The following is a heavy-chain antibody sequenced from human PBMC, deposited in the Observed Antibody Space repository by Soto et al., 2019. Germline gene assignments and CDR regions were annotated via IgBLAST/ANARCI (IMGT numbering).Heavy chain of an antibody. CDR3: ARTTGSYYYDSSGTRAYGMDV. CDR2: IYSSGST. CDR1: GGSISSYY. V-gene: IGHV4-4*07. J-gene: IGHJ6*02. D-gene: IGHD3-22*01. Sequence: KTSESLSLTCTVSGGSISSYYWSWIRQPAGKGLEWIGHIYSSGSTNYNPSLKSRVTMSVDTSKKEFSLKLSSVTAADTAVYYCARTTGSYYYDSSGTRAYGMDVWGQGTTVTVSS.